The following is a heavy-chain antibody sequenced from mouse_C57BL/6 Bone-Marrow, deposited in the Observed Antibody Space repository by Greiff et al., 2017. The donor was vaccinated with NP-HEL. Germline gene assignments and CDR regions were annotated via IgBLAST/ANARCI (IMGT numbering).Heavy chain of an antibody. CDR2: INPYNGGT. J-gene: IGHJ1*03. D-gene: IGHD1-1*01. CDR3: ARIYYGSSLYWYFDV. CDR1: GYTFTDYY. Sequence: EVQLQQSGPVLVKPGASVKMSCKASGYTFTDYYMNWVKQSHGKSLEWIGVINPYNGGTSYNQKFKGKATLTVDKSSSTAYMELNSLTSEDSAVYYCARIYYGSSLYWYFDVWGTGTTVTVSS. V-gene: IGHV1-19*01.